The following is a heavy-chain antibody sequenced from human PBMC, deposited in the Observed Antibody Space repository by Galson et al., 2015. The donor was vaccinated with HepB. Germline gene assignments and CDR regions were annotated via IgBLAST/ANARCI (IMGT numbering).Heavy chain of an antibody. CDR3: ARAQQQVAPTIPKFNDY. V-gene: IGHV1-18*01. CDR1: GSTFTSYG. D-gene: IGHD6-13*01. CDR2: ISAYNGNT. Sequence: QSGAEVTKPGASVKVSCKASGSTFTSYGISWVRQAPGQGLEWMGWISAYNGNTNHAQTLQGRVTMTTDKPTSTAYMESRSLGSDDTAVYYCARAQQQVAPTIPKFNDYWGQGTLSPSPQ. J-gene: IGHJ4*02.